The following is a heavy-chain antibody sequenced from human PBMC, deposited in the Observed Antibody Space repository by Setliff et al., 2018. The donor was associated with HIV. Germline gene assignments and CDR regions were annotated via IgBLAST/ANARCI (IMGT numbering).Heavy chain of an antibody. CDR2: IDPNGGVQ. Sequence: LSLTCSVSGYSISSGYYWSWVRQAPGKGLEWVANIDPNGGVQYYADFVRGRFTISRDNAKNLVYLEMNSLRAEDTGVYYCARVDVERSGVFCQMGVWGPGTTVTVSS. J-gene: IGHJ6*02. D-gene: IGHD1-1*01. CDR3: ARVDVERSGVFCQMGV. CDR1: GYSISSGYY. V-gene: IGHV3-7*01.